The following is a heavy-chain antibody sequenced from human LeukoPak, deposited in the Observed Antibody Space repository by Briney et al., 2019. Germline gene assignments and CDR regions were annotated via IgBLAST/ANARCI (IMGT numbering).Heavy chain of an antibody. Sequence: GGSLRLSCAASGFTFSSYSMNWVRQAPGKGLEWVANIKQDGSEKYYVDSVKGRFTISRDNAKNSLYLQMNSLRAEDTAVYYCARVIAAIDYWGQGTLVTVSS. CDR2: IKQDGSEK. CDR1: GFTFSSYS. V-gene: IGHV3-7*04. CDR3: ARVIAAIDY. J-gene: IGHJ4*02. D-gene: IGHD6-25*01.